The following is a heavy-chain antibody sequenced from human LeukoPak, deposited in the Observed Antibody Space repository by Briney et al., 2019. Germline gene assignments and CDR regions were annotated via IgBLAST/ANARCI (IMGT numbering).Heavy chain of an antibody. Sequence: GGSLRLSCAASGFTFSSYEMNWVRQAPGKGLEWVSYISSSGSTIYYADSVKGRFTISRDNAKNSLYLQMNSLRVEDTAVYYCASGIAVAGNDYWGQGTLVTVSS. V-gene: IGHV3-48*03. CDR2: ISSSGSTI. CDR3: ASGIAVAGNDY. CDR1: GFTFSSYE. D-gene: IGHD6-19*01. J-gene: IGHJ4*02.